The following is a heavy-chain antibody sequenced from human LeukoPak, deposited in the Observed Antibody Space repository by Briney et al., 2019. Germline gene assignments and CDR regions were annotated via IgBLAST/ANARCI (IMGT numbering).Heavy chain of an antibody. CDR3: ARGYYYGSGSSRDYYYYYGMDV. V-gene: IGHV4-39*06. D-gene: IGHD3-10*01. CDR2: IYYSGST. J-gene: IGHJ6*02. Sequence: SETLSLTCTVSGGSISSSSYYWGWIRQPPGKGLEWIGSIYYSGSTNYNPSLKSRVTISVDTSKNQFPLKLSSVTAADTAVYYCARGYYYGSGSSRDYYYYYGMDVWGQGSTVTVSS. CDR1: GGSISSSSYY.